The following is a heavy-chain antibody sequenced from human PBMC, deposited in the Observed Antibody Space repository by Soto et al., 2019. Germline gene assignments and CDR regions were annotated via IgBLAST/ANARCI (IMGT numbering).Heavy chain of an antibody. CDR3: ARDRPPCGGDCYFDYYYGMDV. Sequence: QVRLVESGGGVVQPGRSLRLSCAASGFTFSSYAMHWVRQAPGKGLEWVAVISYDGSNKYYADSVKGRFTISRDNSKNTLYLQMNSLRAEDTAVYYCARDRPPCGGDCYFDYYYGMDVWGQGTTVTVSS. J-gene: IGHJ6*02. CDR1: GFTFSSYA. D-gene: IGHD2-21*02. V-gene: IGHV3-30-3*01. CDR2: ISYDGSNK.